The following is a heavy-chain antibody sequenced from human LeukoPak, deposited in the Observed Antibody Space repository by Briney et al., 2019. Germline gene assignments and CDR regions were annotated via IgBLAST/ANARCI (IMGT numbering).Heavy chain of an antibody. D-gene: IGHD4-23*01. CDR3: ARSINGGPYTISDY. CDR2: IIPIFGTA. V-gene: IGHV1-69*13. J-gene: IGHJ4*02. CDR1: GGTFSSYA. Sequence: GASVKVSCKASGGTFSSYAISWVRQAPGQGLEWLRGIIPIFGTANYAQKFQGRVTITADESTSTAYMELSSLRSEDTAVYYCARSINGGPYTISDYWGQGTLVTVSS.